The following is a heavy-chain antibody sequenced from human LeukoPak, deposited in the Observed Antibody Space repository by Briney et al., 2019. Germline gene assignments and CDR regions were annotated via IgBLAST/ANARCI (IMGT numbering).Heavy chain of an antibody. CDR2: IFHIGVT. J-gene: IGHJ3*02. CDR3: ARGGRSALDI. CDR1: GGSISSDHW. V-gene: IGHV4-4*02. Sequence: PSETLSLTCAVSGGSISSDHWWSWVRQPPGKSLEWIGEIFHIGVTNYKPSLKSRVSMSVDNSRHQFSLNLRSVTAADTAVYFCARGGRSALDIWGPGTKVIVSS.